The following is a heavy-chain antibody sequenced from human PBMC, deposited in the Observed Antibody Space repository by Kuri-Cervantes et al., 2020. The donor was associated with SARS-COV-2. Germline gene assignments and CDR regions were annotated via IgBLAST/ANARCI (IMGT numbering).Heavy chain of an antibody. CDR2: MNPNSGNT. J-gene: IGHJ4*02. D-gene: IGHD2-2*01. V-gene: IGHV1-8*03. CDR1: GYTFTSYD. CDR3: ARDCSGTDCYIIIYAMSD. Sequence: ASVKVSCKASGYTFTSYDINWVRQATGQGLEWMGWMNPNSGNTGYAQKFQGRVTVTADESTSTVYMELTSLRSDDTAVYYCARDCSGTDCYIIIYAMSDWGQGTLVTVSS.